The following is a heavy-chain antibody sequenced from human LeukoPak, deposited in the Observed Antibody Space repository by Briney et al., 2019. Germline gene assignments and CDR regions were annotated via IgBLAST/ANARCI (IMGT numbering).Heavy chain of an antibody. CDR3: ARVRPPYSISWHFDF. Sequence: PGGSLRLSCAASGFTFSSYPMNWVRQAPGKGLEWVSYISGSSSTIYYADSVKGRFTISRDNTKNSLYLQMNSLRAEDTAVYYCARVRPPYSISWHFDFWGQGTLVTVSS. V-gene: IGHV3-48*04. CDR1: GFTFSSYP. CDR2: ISGSSSTI. D-gene: IGHD6-13*01. J-gene: IGHJ4*02.